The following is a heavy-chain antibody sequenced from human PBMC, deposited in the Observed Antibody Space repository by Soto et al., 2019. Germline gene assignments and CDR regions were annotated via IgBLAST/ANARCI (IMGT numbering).Heavy chain of an antibody. CDR2: IVVGSGNT. J-gene: IGHJ3*02. CDR1: EFTFTSSA. CDR3: AAVGPGEDRSSTSCYDAFDI. V-gene: IGHV1-58*02. Sequence: ASVKFSCKASEFTFTSSAMQCVRQARGQRLEWIGWIVVGSGNTNYAQKFQERVTITRDMSTSTAYMELSSLRSEDTAVYYCAAVGPGEDRSSTSCYDAFDIWGQGTMVTVSS. D-gene: IGHD2-2*01.